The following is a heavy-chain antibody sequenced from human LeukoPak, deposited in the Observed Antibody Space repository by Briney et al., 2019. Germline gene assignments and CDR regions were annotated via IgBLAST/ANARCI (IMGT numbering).Heavy chain of an antibody. D-gene: IGHD4-17*01. V-gene: IGHV4-39*01. Sequence: SETLSLTCTVSGGSISSSSYYWGWIRQPPGKGLEWIGNIYYTGSTYYNPSLKSRVTISVDTSKNQFSLELSFVTAADTAVYYCARLDYGDQGGFDYWGQGTLVTVSS. J-gene: IGHJ4*02. CDR3: ARLDYGDQGGFDY. CDR1: GGSISSSSYY. CDR2: IYYTGST.